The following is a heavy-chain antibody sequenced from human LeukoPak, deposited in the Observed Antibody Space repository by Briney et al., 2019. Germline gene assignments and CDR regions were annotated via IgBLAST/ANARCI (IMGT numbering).Heavy chain of an antibody. CDR1: GFTFSDHY. Sequence: PGGSLRLSCAASGFTFSDHYMDWVRQAPGKGLEWVSSISSSSSYIYYADSVKGRFTISRDNAKNSLYLQINSLRAEDTAVYYCAREGGYCSGGSCSDAFDIWGQGTMVTVSS. J-gene: IGHJ3*02. D-gene: IGHD2-15*01. CDR3: AREGGYCSGGSCSDAFDI. CDR2: ISSSSSYI. V-gene: IGHV3-21*01.